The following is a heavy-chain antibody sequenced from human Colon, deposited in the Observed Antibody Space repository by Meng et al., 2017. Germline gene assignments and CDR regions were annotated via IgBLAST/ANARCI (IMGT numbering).Heavy chain of an antibody. J-gene: IGHJ4*02. CDR3: ARVEVGITSGDY. Sequence: VQLWQSGAEVKTPGASVKVSCKASEYTFTSYDINWVRQATGQGLEWMGWMNPNSGNTGYAQKFQGRVTMTRNTAISTAYMELSRLRSEDTAVYYCARVEVGITSGDYWGQGTLVTVSS. V-gene: IGHV1-8*01. CDR1: EYTFTSYD. D-gene: IGHD1-26*01. CDR2: MNPNSGNT.